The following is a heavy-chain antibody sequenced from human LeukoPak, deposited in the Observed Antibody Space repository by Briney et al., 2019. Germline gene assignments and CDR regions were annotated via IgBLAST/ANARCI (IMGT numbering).Heavy chain of an antibody. V-gene: IGHV1-69*04. Sequence: ASVKVSCKASGGTFSSYAISWVRQAPGQGFEWMGRIIPILGIANYAQKFQGRVTITADKSTSTAYMELSSLRSEDTAVYYCARDRFNKYYYGSGSYYTEFDYWGQGTLVTVSS. CDR2: IIPILGIA. D-gene: IGHD3-10*01. J-gene: IGHJ4*02. CDR3: ARDRFNKYYYGSGSYYTEFDY. CDR1: GGTFSSYA.